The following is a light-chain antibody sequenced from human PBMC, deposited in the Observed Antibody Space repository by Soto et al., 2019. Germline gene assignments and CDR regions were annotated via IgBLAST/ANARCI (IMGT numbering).Light chain of an antibody. Sequence: AIQMTQSPSSLSASVGDRVTITCRASQGIRNDLGWYQQKPGKAPKLLIYAASSLQSGVTSRFSGSGSGTAVTLTISSLQPEDFATYYCLQDYNFPWTFGQGTKVEIK. CDR2: AAS. CDR1: QGIRND. V-gene: IGKV1-6*01. J-gene: IGKJ1*01. CDR3: LQDYNFPWT.